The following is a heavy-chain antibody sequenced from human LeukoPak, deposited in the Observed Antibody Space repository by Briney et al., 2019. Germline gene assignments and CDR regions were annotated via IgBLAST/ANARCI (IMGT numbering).Heavy chain of an antibody. CDR2: IYYSGST. CDR1: GGSISSSSYY. D-gene: IGHD2-2*01. J-gene: IGHJ6*02. V-gene: IGHV4-61*01. Sequence: SETLSLTCTVSGGSISSSSYYWIWIRQPPGKGLEWIGYIYYSGSTNYNPSLKSRVTISVDTSKNQFSLKLSSVTAADTAVYYCARDPGYCSSTSCWDYYYGMDVWGQGTTVTVSS. CDR3: ARDPGYCSSTSCWDYYYGMDV.